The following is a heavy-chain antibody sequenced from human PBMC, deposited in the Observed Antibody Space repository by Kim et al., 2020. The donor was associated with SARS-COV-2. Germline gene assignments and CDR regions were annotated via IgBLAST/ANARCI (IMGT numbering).Heavy chain of an antibody. CDR2: ISSSSSYI. V-gene: IGHV3-21*01. Sequence: GGSLRLSCAASGFTFSSYSMNWVRQAPGKGLEWVSSISSSSSYIYYADSVKGRFTISRDNAKNSLYLQMNSLRAEDTAVYYCAREGCSSTSCYDYWGQGTLVTVSS. J-gene: IGHJ4*02. D-gene: IGHD2-2*01. CDR3: AREGCSSTSCYDY. CDR1: GFTFSSYS.